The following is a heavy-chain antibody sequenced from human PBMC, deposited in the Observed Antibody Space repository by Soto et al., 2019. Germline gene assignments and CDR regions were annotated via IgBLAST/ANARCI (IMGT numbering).Heavy chain of an antibody. CDR3: VRGPEELVYYNSIDV. CDR2: ISIGGTPI. V-gene: IGHV3-11*01. D-gene: IGHD3-10*01. Sequence: GGSLRLSCEASGFTFSDYYMSWIRQVPGKGLEWVSYISIGGTPIYYADSVKGRFTTSRDNAQNSLYLHMTSLTAEDTALYYCVRGPEELVYYNSIDVWGQGTTVTVSS. CDR1: GFTFSDYY. J-gene: IGHJ6*02.